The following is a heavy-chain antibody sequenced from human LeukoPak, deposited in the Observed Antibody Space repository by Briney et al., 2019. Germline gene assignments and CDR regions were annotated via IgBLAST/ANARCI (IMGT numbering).Heavy chain of an antibody. J-gene: IGHJ4*02. CDR1: GGTFSSYI. D-gene: IGHD5-12*01. V-gene: IGHV1-69*02. Sequence: SVKVSCKASGGTFSSYIISWVRQAPGQGLDWMGRTIPILDIANYAQKFQARVTITANKSTSTAYMELSSLRSEDTAVYYCARPLGYDPPAYWGQGTLVTASS. CDR2: TIPILDIA. CDR3: ARPLGYDPPAY.